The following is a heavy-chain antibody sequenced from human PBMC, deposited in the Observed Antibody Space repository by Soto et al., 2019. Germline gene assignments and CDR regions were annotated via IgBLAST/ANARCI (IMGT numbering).Heavy chain of an antibody. Sequence: QVQLQESGPGLVKPSQTLSLTCTVSGGSISSGDYYWSWIRQPPGKGLVGIGYISYSGSTYYNPSLNSRGTISVDTSKTPFSLKLSSVTAAATAVYYCARTPFMTTGGGADYWGQGTLVTVSS. J-gene: IGHJ4*02. CDR3: ARTPFMTTGGGADY. CDR1: GGSISSGDYY. V-gene: IGHV4-30-4*01. D-gene: IGHD4-17*01. CDR2: ISYSGST.